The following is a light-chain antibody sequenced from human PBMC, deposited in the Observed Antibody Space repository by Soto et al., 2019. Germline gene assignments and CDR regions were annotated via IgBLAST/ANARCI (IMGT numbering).Light chain of an antibody. CDR1: SSDVGGYNY. CDR3: SSYTSSITRV. Sequence: QSALTQPASVSRSPGQSIAISCTGTSSDVGGYNYVSWYQLHPDKAPKLIIYDVSNRPSGVSNRFSGSKSGNTASLTISGLQPEDEADYYCSSYTSSITRVFGTGTKLTVL. V-gene: IGLV2-14*01. J-gene: IGLJ1*01. CDR2: DVS.